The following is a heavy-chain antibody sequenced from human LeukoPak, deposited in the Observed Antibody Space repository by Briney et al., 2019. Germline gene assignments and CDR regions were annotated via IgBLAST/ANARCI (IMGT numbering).Heavy chain of an antibody. CDR2: ISAYNGNT. CDR1: GYTFTSYG. V-gene: IGHV1-18*01. Sequence: APVKVSCKASGYTFTSYGISWVRQAPGQGLEWMGWISAYNGNTNYAQKLQGRVTMTTDTSTSTAYMELRSLRSDDTAVYYCARLLKRYNWFDPWGQGTLVTVSS. D-gene: IGHD2-8*01. J-gene: IGHJ5*02. CDR3: ARLLKRYNWFDP.